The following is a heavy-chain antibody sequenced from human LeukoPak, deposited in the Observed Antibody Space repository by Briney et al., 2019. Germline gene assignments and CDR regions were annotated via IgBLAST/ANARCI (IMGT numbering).Heavy chain of an antibody. CDR1: GFTFSSYW. CDR2: INSDGSST. CDR3: AKDRGAIFARAFDI. D-gene: IGHD3-3*01. V-gene: IGHV3-74*01. J-gene: IGHJ3*02. Sequence: PGGSLRLSCAASGFTFSSYWMHWVRQAPGKGLVWVSRINSDGSSTSYADSVKGRFTISRDNSKNTLYLQMNSLRAEDTAVYYCAKDRGAIFARAFDIWGQGTMVTVSS.